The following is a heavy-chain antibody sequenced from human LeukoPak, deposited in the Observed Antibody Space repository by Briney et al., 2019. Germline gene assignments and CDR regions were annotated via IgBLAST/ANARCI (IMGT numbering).Heavy chain of an antibody. D-gene: IGHD5-18*01. CDR2: IYPAGDT. V-gene: IGHV3-NL1*01. Sequence: GGSLRLSCAASGFTFSSYGMHWVRQAPGKGLEWVSIIYPAGDTYYGDSVKGRFTISRDKSKNTLFLQMTSLRVEDTAVYYCTRENRGYTYGPIGDFYYGMDVWGQGTPVTVSS. CDR3: TRENRGYTYGPIGDFYYGMDV. CDR1: GFTFSSYG. J-gene: IGHJ6*02.